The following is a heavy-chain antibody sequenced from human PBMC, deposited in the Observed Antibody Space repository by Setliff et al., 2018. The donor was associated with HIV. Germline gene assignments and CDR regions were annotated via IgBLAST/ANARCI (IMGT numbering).Heavy chain of an antibody. CDR1: GYTFTSYG. D-gene: IGHD2-15*01. J-gene: IGHJ4*02. V-gene: IGHV1-18*01. CDR2: ISAYNGNT. CDR3: ARADCSGGSCYSPGY. Sequence: GASVKVSCKASGYTFTSYGISWVRQAPGQGLEWMGWISAYNGNTNYAQKLQGRVTMTTDTSTSTAYMELRSLRSDDTAVYYCARADCSGGSCYSPGYWGQGTLVTVSS.